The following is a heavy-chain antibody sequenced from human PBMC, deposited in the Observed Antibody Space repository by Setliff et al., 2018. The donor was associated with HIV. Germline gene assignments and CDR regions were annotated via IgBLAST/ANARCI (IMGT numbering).Heavy chain of an antibody. J-gene: IGHJ5*02. D-gene: IGHD6-19*01. V-gene: IGHV4-4*09. CDR3: ASSSGWYGAAQFDP. Sequence: SETLFLTCTVSGGSISSYYWSWIRQHPVKGLEWIGYIYTSGSTNYNPSLKSRVTISLGTSNNQFSLTLSSLTAADTAVYYCASSSGWYGAAQFDPWGQRTRFTVSS. CDR1: GGSISSYY. CDR2: IYTSGST.